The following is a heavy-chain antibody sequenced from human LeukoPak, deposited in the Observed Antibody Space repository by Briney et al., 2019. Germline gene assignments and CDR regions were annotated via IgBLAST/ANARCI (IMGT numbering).Heavy chain of an antibody. V-gene: IGHV4-38-2*02. CDR1: GYSISSGYY. CDR2: INHSGST. D-gene: IGHD1-26*01. J-gene: IGHJ4*02. Sequence: SETLSLTCTVSGYSISSGYYWGWIRQPPGKGLEWIGEINHSGSTNYNPSLKSRVTISVDTSKNQFSLKLSSVTAADTAVYYCARHGSGSSTFGYWGQGTLVTVSS. CDR3: ARHGSGSSTFGY.